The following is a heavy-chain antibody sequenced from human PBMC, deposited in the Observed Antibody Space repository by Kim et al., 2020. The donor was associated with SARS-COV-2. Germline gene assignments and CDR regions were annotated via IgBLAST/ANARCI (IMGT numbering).Heavy chain of an antibody. CDR2: INHSGST. D-gene: IGHD6-19*01. Sequence: SETLSLTCAVYGGSFSGYYWSWIRQPPGKGLEWIGEINHSGSTNYNPSLKSRVTISVDTSKNQFSLKLSSVTAADTAVYYCARERGSGWYNYYYGMDVWGQGTTVTVSS. J-gene: IGHJ6*02. CDR3: ARERGSGWYNYYYGMDV. V-gene: IGHV4-34*01. CDR1: GGSFSGYY.